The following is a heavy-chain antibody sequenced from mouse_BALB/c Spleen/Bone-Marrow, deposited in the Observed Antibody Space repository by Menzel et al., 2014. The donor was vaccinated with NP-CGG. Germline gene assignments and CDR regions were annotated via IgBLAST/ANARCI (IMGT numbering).Heavy chain of an antibody. CDR3: AGSTAPAY. CDR2: IYPGDDDT. D-gene: IGHD1-2*01. Sequence: QVQLQQSGAKLVRPGSSVKISCKASGYAFSRSWMNWVKQRPGQGLEWIGQIYPGDDDTNYSGKFKGRATLTADKSSGTAYMQPSSLTSEDSAVYFCAGSTAPAYWGQGTLVTVSA. V-gene: IGHV1-80*01. J-gene: IGHJ3*01. CDR1: GYAFSRSW.